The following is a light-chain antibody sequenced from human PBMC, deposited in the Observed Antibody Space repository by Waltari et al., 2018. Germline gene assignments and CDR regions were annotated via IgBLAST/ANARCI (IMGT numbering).Light chain of an antibody. V-gene: IGKV2-30*02. CDR3: GEAKHLPWT. CDR2: EVS. J-gene: IGKJ1*01. CDR1: QGLVHSNGNTY. Sequence: VMTQSPLSLPVTPGQPASISCRSSQGLVHSNGNTYLTWYQQKPGQPPRLLLYEVSKRDAGVPDRFSGRGAGTDFTLKISRVEAGDVGVYYCGEAKHLPWTFGQGTKVEIK.